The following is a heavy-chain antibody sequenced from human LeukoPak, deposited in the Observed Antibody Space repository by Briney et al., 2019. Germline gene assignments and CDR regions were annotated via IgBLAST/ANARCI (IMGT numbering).Heavy chain of an antibody. J-gene: IGHJ3*02. Sequence: ASVKVSCKASGYTFSGHYIHWVRQAPGQGPEWMGWISGYNGNTNYAQKLQVRVTMTTDTSTSTAYMELRSLRSADTAVYYCAREGDGYHSRDYSIDAFDIWGIGTMVTVSS. CDR1: GYTFSGHY. CDR2: ISGYNGNT. D-gene: IGHD3-22*01. CDR3: AREGDGYHSRDYSIDAFDI. V-gene: IGHV1-18*04.